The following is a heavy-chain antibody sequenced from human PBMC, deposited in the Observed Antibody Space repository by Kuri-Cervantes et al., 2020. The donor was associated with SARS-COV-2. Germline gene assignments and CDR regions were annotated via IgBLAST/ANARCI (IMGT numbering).Heavy chain of an antibody. D-gene: IGHD3-10*01. CDR2: IYYSGST. Sequence: SETLSLTCTVSGGSISSYYWSWIRQPTGKGLEWIGSIYYSGSTYYNPSLKSRVTISVDTSKNQFSLKLSSVTAADTAVYYSARLSFLWFGAQYYFDYWGQGTLVTVSS. CDR1: GGSISSYY. V-gene: IGHV4-59*05. J-gene: IGHJ4*02. CDR3: ARLSFLWFGAQYYFDY.